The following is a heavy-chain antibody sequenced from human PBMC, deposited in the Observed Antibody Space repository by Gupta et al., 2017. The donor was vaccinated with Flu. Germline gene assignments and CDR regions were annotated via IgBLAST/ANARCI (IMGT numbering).Heavy chain of an antibody. D-gene: IGHD1-7*01. CDR2: ISWNSGRI. J-gene: IGHJ6*02. V-gene: IGHV3-9*01. CDR3: AKDLGRITGTSPQNRRYYGRDV. Sequence: RHAPGKGLEWVSNISWNSGRIVYADSVKGRFTISRDNAKNSLDLQMNGLRGEDTALYYCAKDLGRITGTSPQNRRYYGRDVWGQGTAVTVAS.